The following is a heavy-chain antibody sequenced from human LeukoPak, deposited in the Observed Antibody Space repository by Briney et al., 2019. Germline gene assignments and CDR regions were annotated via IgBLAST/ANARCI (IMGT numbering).Heavy chain of an antibody. V-gene: IGHV4-59*01. CDR2: IYYSGST. CDR1: GGSISSYY. Sequence: SEPLSLTCTVSGGSISSYYWSWIRQPPGKGLEWIGYIYYSGSTNYNPSLKSRVTISVDTSKNQFSLKLSSVTAADTAVYYCARVPAEYGDSSGWYRGAFDLWGQGTMVTVSS. CDR3: ARVPAEYGDSSGWYRGAFDL. D-gene: IGHD6-19*01. J-gene: IGHJ3*01.